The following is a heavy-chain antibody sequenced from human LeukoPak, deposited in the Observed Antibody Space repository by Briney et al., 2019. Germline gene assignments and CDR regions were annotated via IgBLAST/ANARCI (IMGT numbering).Heavy chain of an antibody. CDR1: GITFDDHA. Sequence: PGGSLRLSCAASGITFDDHAMYWVRQGPGKGLEWVSGISWNSGRIAYAASVKGRLTISRDNAKNSLYLQMNSLRAEDTAVYYCARDRRYCSSTSCYRGVDAFDIWGQGTMVTVSS. D-gene: IGHD2-2*02. CDR2: ISWNSGRI. CDR3: ARDRRYCSSTSCYRGVDAFDI. J-gene: IGHJ3*02. V-gene: IGHV3-9*01.